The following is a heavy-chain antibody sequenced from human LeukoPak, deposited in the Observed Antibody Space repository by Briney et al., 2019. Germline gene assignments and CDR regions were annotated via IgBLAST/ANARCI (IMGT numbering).Heavy chain of an antibody. CDR3: ANSKWELLNF. J-gene: IGHJ4*02. V-gene: IGHV3-30*02. D-gene: IGHD1-26*01. CDR1: GFTFSSYG. CDR2: IRNDGSSK. Sequence: PGGSLRLSCAASGFTFSSYGMHWVRQAPGKGLEWVAFIRNDGSSKYYADSVKGRFTISRDNSENTLYLQMHSLRTEDTAVYYCANSKWELLNFWGQGALVTVSS.